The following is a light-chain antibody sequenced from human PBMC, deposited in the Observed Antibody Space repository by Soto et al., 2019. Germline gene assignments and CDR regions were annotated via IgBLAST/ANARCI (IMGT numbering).Light chain of an antibody. CDR1: QSISSW. CDR2: DAS. J-gene: IGKJ4*01. CDR3: QQYSIYSS. V-gene: IGKV1-5*01. Sequence: DIQMTQSPSTLSASVGDRVTITCRASQSISSWLAWYQQKPGKAPKLLIYDASSLESGVPSRFSGSGSGTEFTLTISSLQPDGFATYYCQQYSIYSSFGGGTKVEIK.